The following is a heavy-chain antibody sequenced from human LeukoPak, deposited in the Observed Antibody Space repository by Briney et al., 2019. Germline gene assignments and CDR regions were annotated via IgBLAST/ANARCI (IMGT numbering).Heavy chain of an antibody. Sequence: SGGSLRLSCAASGFAFSSYEMNWVRQDPGKGLEWVSYISSSGSTIYYADSVKGRFAISRDNAKNSLYLQMNSLRAEDTAVYYCSSSSYDAFDIWGQGTMVTVSS. D-gene: IGHD6-13*01. CDR1: GFAFSSYE. V-gene: IGHV3-48*03. J-gene: IGHJ3*02. CDR3: SSSSYDAFDI. CDR2: ISSSGSTI.